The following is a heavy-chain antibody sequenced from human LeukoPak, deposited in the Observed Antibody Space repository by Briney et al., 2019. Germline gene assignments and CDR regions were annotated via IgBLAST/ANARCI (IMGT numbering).Heavy chain of an antibody. CDR3: AKDRTTYSYGFFDY. CDR1: GFTFSSYG. Sequence: PGGSLRLSCEASGFTFSSYGMHWVRQAPGKGLEWVAVISYDGSNKYYADSVKGRFTISRDNSKNTLYLQMNSLRAEDTAVYYCAKDRTTYSYGFFDYWGQGTLVTVSS. D-gene: IGHD5-18*01. J-gene: IGHJ4*02. CDR2: ISYDGSNK. V-gene: IGHV3-30*18.